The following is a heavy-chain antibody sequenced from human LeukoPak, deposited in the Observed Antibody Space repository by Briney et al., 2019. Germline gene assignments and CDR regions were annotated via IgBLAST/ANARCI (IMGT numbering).Heavy chain of an antibody. CDR1: GFTFSDYY. CDR3: ARYYYDSSGSPPAFY. Sequence: GGSLRLSCAASGFTFSDYYMSWIRQAPGKGLEWVSYISSSGSTIYYADSVKGRFTISRDNAKSSLYLQMNSLRAEDTAVYYCARYYYDSSGSPPAFYWGQGTLVTVSS. CDR2: ISSSGSTI. J-gene: IGHJ4*02. V-gene: IGHV3-11*01. D-gene: IGHD3-22*01.